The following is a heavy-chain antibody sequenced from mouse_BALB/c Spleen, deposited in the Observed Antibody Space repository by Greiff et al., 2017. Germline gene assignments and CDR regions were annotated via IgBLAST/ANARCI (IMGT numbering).Heavy chain of an antibody. CDR3: ARLLYDYDDAMDY. D-gene: IGHD2-4*01. CDR1: GFNIKDTY. Sequence: VHVKQSGAELVKPGASVKLSCTASGFNIKDTYMHWVKQRPEQGLEWIGRIDPANGNTKYDPKFQGKATITADTSSNTAYLQLSSLTSEDTAVYYCARLLYDYDDAMDYWGQGTSVTVSS. CDR2: IDPANGNT. J-gene: IGHJ4*01. V-gene: IGHV14-3*02.